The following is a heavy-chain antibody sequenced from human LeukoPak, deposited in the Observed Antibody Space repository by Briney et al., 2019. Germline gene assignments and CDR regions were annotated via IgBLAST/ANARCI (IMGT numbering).Heavy chain of an antibody. D-gene: IGHD3-10*01. CDR3: ARISLWFGDPTPYYYYYGMDV. V-gene: IGHV1-18*01. CDR1: GYTFTSYG. CDR2: ISAYNGNT. Sequence: ASVKVSCKASGYTFTSYGISWVRQAPGQGPEWMGWISAYNGNTNYAQKLQGRVTMTTDTSTSTAYMELRSLRSDDTAVYYCARISLWFGDPTPYYYYYGMDVWGQGTTVTVSS. J-gene: IGHJ6*02.